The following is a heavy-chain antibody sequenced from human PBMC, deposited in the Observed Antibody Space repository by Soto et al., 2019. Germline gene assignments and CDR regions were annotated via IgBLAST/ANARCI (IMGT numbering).Heavy chain of an antibody. CDR3: AKVRGSGYYYGAFDI. CDR2: ISWDGGST. D-gene: IGHD3-22*01. Sequence: GGSLRLSCAASGFTFDDYTMHWVRQAPGKGLEWVSLISWDGGSTYYADSVKGRFTISRDNSKNSLYLQMNSLRTEDTALYYCAKVRGSGYYYGAFDIWGQGTMVTVSS. V-gene: IGHV3-43*01. J-gene: IGHJ3*02. CDR1: GFTFDDYT.